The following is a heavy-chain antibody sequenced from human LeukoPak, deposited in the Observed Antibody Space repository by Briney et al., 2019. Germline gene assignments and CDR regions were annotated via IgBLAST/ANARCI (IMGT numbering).Heavy chain of an antibody. D-gene: IGHD1-26*01. J-gene: IGHJ4*02. CDR2: INPNSGGT. Sequence: GASVKVPCKASGYTFTGYYMHWVRQAPGQGLEWMGWINPNSGGTNCAQKFQGRVTMTRDTSISTAYMELSRLRSDDTAVYYCARIPVGATRRIDFDYWGQGTLVTVSS. V-gene: IGHV1-2*02. CDR1: GYTFTGYY. CDR3: ARIPVGATRRIDFDY.